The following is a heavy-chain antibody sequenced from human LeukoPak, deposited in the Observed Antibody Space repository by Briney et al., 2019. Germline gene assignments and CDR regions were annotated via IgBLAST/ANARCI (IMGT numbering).Heavy chain of an antibody. CDR2: IWYDGSNK. D-gene: IGHD1-1*01. J-gene: IGHJ6*04. CDR3: ARDRLERDYYYYYGMDV. CDR1: GFTFSSYG. Sequence: GGSLRLSCAASGFTFSSYGMHWVRQAPGKGLEGVAVIWYDGSNKYYADSVKGRFTISRENSKNTLYLQMNSLRAEDTAVYYCARDRLERDYYYYYGMDVWGKGTTVTVSS. V-gene: IGHV3-33*01.